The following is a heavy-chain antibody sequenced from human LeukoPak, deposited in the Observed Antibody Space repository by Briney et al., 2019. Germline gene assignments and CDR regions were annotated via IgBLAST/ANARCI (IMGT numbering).Heavy chain of an antibody. CDR3: ASRNYDFWSGSGYYYYYMDV. J-gene: IGHJ6*03. CDR2: IYPGDSDT. V-gene: IGHV5-51*01. CDR1: GYSFTSYW. D-gene: IGHD3-3*01. Sequence: GESLKISCKGSGYSFTSYWNGWVRQMPGKGLEWMGIIYPGDSDTRYSPSFQGQVTISADKSISTAYLQWSSLKASDTAMYYCASRNYDFWSGSGYYYYYMDVWGKGTTVTVSS.